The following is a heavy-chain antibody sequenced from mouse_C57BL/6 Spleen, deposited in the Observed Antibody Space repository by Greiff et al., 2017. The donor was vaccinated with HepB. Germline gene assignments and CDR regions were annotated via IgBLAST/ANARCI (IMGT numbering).Heavy chain of an antibody. CDR2: ISGGGGNT. Sequence: EVMLVESGGGLVKPGGSLKLSCAASGFTFSSYTMSWVRQTPEKRLEWVATISGGGGNTYYPDSVKGRFTISRDNAKNTLYLQMSSLRSEDTALYYCARQEYSNYWYFDVWGTGTTVTVSS. CDR3: ARQEYSNYWYFDV. CDR1: GFTFSSYT. V-gene: IGHV5-9*01. D-gene: IGHD2-5*01. J-gene: IGHJ1*03.